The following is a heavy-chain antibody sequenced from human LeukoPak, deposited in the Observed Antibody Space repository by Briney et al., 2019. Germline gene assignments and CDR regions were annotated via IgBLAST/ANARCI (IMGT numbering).Heavy chain of an antibody. D-gene: IGHD6-19*01. CDR1: GGSFTAYY. CDR3: ARGGTVAGYRSPLKSHFDS. Sequence: PSETLSVTCGVYGGSFTAYYWTWIRQSPGKGLDWIGEISHIGSTDYNPSLGSRVSISQDTSSNQFSLQETSFIAADTPVYLFARGGTVAGYRSPLKSHFDSWGQGTLVTVSP. CDR2: ISHIGST. J-gene: IGHJ4*02. V-gene: IGHV4-34*01.